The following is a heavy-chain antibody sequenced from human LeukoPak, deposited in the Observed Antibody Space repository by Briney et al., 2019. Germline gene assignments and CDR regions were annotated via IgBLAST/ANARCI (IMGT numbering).Heavy chain of an antibody. Sequence: PRGSLRLSCAASGFTFDDYGMSWVRQAPGKGLEWVSGINWNGGSTGYADSVKGRFTISRDNSKNTLYLQMNSLRAEDTAVYYCAKSDAVTPSIDYWGQGTLVTVSS. V-gene: IGHV3-20*04. J-gene: IGHJ4*02. CDR3: AKSDAVTPSIDY. D-gene: IGHD4-17*01. CDR1: GFTFDDYG. CDR2: INWNGGST.